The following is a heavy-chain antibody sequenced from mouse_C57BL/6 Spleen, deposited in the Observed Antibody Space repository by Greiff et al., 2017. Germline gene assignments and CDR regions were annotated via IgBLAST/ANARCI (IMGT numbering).Heavy chain of an antibody. D-gene: IGHD1-1*01. J-gene: IGHJ1*03. Sequence: VQLQQSGPELVKPGASVKIPCKASGYTFTDYNMDWVKQSHGKSLEWIGDINPNNGGTIYNQKFKGKATLTVDKSSSTAYMELRSLTSEDTAVYYCARADFNYGSSYWYFDVWGTGTTVTVSS. CDR1: GYTFTDYN. V-gene: IGHV1-18*01. CDR2: INPNNGGT. CDR3: ARADFNYGSSYWYFDV.